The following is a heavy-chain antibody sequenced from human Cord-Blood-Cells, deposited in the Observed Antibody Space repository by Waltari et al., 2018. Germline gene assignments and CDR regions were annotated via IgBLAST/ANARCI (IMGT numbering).Heavy chain of an antibody. CDR1: GGTFSSYA. CDR3: ARLHYYDSSGYYYWYFDL. CDR2: IIPILGIA. V-gene: IGHV1-69*04. Sequence: QVQLVQSGAEVKKPGSSVKVSCKASGGTFSSYAISWVRQAPGQGLEWMGGIIPILGIAKEARKVQGGVTIPADESTSTAYMELSSLRSEDTAVYYCARLHYYDSSGYYYWYFDLWGRGTLVTVSS. D-gene: IGHD3-22*01. J-gene: IGHJ2*01.